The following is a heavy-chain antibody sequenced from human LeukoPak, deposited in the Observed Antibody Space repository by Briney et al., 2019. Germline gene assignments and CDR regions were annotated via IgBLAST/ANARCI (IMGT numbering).Heavy chain of an antibody. J-gene: IGHJ4*02. CDR3: AKASSGSYFLIGY. V-gene: IGHV3-43D*04. Sequence: QPGGSLRLSCAASGFTFDDYAMHWVRQAPGKGLVWVSLISWDGGSTYYADSVKGRFTISRDNSKNSLYLQMNSLRAEDTALYYCAKASSGSYFLIGYWGQGTLVTVSS. CDR1: GFTFDDYA. CDR2: ISWDGGST. D-gene: IGHD1-26*01.